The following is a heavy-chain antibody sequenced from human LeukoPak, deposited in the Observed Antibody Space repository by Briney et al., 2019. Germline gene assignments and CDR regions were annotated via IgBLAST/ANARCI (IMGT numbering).Heavy chain of an antibody. V-gene: IGHV3-21*01. CDR1: GFTFSSYT. Sequence: GGSLRLSCEASGFTFSSYTMNWVRQAPGKGPEWVSSISSSSSLIYYADSVKGRFTISRDNAKNSLYLQMNSLRAEDTAMYYCARGGVGVVGTWKRWFDPWGQGTLVTVSS. D-gene: IGHD3-16*02. CDR3: ARGGVGVVGTWKRWFDP. CDR2: ISSSSSLI. J-gene: IGHJ5*02.